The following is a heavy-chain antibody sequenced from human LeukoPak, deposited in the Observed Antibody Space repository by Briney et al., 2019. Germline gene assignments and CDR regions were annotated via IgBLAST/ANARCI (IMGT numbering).Heavy chain of an antibody. CDR3: SGYYLRPFDY. CDR1: GFTFSSYW. Sequence: GGSLRLSCAASGFTFSSYWMSWVRQAPGKGLEWVANIKQDGSEKYYVDSVKGRFTISRDNAKNSLYLQMNSLRAEDTAVYDSSGYYLRPFDYWGQGTLVTVSS. D-gene: IGHD3-22*01. CDR2: IKQDGSEK. J-gene: IGHJ4*02. V-gene: IGHV3-7*01.